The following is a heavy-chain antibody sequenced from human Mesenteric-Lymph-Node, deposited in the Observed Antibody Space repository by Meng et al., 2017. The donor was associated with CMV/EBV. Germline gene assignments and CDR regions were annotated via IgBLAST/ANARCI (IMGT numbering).Heavy chain of an antibody. D-gene: IGHD3-3*01. CDR2: MNPNSGNT. CDR3: ARGRLTEYYDFWSGYQTYNWFDP. Sequence: ASVKVSCKASGYTFTSYYMHWVRQAPGQGLEWMGWMNPNSGNTGYAQKFQGRVTITRNTSISTAYMELSSLRSEDTAVYYCARGRLTEYYDFWSGYQTYNWFDPWGQGTLVTVSS. CDR1: GYTFTSYY. J-gene: IGHJ5*02. V-gene: IGHV1-8*03.